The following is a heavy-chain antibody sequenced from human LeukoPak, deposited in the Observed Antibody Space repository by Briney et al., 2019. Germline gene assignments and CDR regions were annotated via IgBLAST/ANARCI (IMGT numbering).Heavy chain of an antibody. J-gene: IGHJ4*02. Sequence: SVKVSCKASGGIFSRYAISWVRQAPGQGLEWMGGIIPIFGTANYAQKFQGRVTITADESTSTAYMELSSLRSEDTAVYYCASSVDYGDYVGFDYWGQGTLVTVSS. CDR3: ASSVDYGDYVGFDY. D-gene: IGHD4-17*01. CDR2: IIPIFGTA. CDR1: GGIFSRYA. V-gene: IGHV1-69*13.